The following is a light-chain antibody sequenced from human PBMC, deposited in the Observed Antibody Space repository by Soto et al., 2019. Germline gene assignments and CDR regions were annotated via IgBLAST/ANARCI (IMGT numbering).Light chain of an antibody. J-gene: IGLJ3*02. V-gene: IGLV2-8*01. CDR1: SSDVGAYKY. CDR3: TSYVGSNIWV. CDR2: EVS. Sequence: QSALTQPPSASGSPGQSVTISCTGTSSDVGAYKYVSWYQQYPGKAPKLMIYEVSKRPSWVPDRFSGYKSGNTASLTVSGRQAEDEADYYCTSYVGSNIWVFGGGTKLTV.